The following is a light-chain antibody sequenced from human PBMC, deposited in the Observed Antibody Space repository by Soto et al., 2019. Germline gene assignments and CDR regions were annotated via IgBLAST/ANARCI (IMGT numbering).Light chain of an antibody. CDR3: SAYAGSNNLV. J-gene: IGLJ2*01. V-gene: IGLV2-8*01. CDR2: EAS. CDR1: SSDVGGYDY. Sequence: QSALTQPPSASGSPGQSVTISCTGTSSDVGGYDYVSWYQQHPGKAPKLMIYEASKRPSGVPDRFSGSKSGNTASLTVSGLQGEDEADYYCSAYAGSNNLVFGGGTKLTVL.